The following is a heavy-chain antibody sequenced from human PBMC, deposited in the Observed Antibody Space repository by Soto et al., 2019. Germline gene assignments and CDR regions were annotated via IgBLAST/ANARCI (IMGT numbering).Heavy chain of an antibody. Sequence: QVQLQESGPGLVKPSETLSLTCTVSGGSISSDYWSWIRQPPGKGLEWIAYIYYSGSTNYNPSLKSRVTISVDTSKNQLSLKLSSVTAADTAVYYCARGGEIFLDWGQGTLVTVSS. CDR1: GGSISSDY. D-gene: IGHD3-10*01. J-gene: IGHJ4*02. V-gene: IGHV4-59*01. CDR2: IYYSGST. CDR3: ARGGEIFLD.